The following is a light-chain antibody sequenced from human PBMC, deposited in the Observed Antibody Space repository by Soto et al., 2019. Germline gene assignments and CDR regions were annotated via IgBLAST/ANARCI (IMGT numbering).Light chain of an antibody. CDR3: MQSISRLT. J-gene: IGKJ4*01. CDR2: GAS. Sequence: IVLTQTPLSLSVAPGQPASISCKSAQSLLYSDGKTYLYWYLQKPCQPPQPLIYGASNRFFGVPDRYRSSGSGTDFTLRVSRVEAEDVGVYFCMQSISRLTFGGGTKVDIK. CDR1: QSLLYSDGKTY. V-gene: IGKV2D-29*01.